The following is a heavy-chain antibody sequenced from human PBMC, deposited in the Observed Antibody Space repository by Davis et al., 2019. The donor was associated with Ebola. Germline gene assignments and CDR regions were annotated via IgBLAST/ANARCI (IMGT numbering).Heavy chain of an antibody. D-gene: IGHD1-26*01. Sequence: SVKVSCKASGDTFSSYAISWVRQAPGQGLEWMGRIIPILGIANYAQKFQGRVTMTRDTSTSTVYMELSSLRSEDTAVYYCARDSLVVGATITTFDPWGQGTLVIVSS. CDR3: ARDSLVVGATITTFDP. CDR2: IIPILGIA. J-gene: IGHJ5*02. CDR1: GDTFSSYA. V-gene: IGHV1-69*04.